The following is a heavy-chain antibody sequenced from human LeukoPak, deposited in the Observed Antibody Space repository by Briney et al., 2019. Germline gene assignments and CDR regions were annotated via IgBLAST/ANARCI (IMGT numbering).Heavy chain of an antibody. CDR1: GGSISSYY. CDR2: IYYSGST. D-gene: IGHD6-19*01. V-gene: IGHV4-59*01. Sequence: SETLSLTCTVSGGSISSYYWSWIRQPPGKGLEWIGYIYYSGSTNYNPSLKSRVTISVDTSKNQFSLKLSSVTAADTAVYYCARGNPSVAGLLAWGQGTLVTVSS. J-gene: IGHJ5*02. CDR3: ARGNPSVAGLLA.